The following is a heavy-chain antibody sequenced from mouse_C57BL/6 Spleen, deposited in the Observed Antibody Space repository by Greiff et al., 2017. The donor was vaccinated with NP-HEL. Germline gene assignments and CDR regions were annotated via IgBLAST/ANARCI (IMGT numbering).Heavy chain of an antibody. CDR2: IYPGDGDT. CDR1: GYAFSSSW. J-gene: IGHJ2*01. V-gene: IGHV1-82*01. D-gene: IGHD1-1*01. Sequence: VQLQQSGPELVKPGASVKISCKASGYAFSSSWMNWVKQRPGKGLEWIGRIYPGDGDTNYNGKFKGKATLTADKSSSTAYMQLSSLTSEDSAVYFCATTTVEHFDYWGQGTTLTVSS. CDR3: ATTTVEHFDY.